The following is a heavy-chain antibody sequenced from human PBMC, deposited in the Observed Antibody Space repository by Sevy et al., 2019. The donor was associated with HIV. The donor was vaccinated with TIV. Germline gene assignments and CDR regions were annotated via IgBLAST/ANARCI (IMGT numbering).Heavy chain of an antibody. V-gene: IGHV3-23*01. Sequence: GGSLRLSCAVSGFSGFTFSSFVISWVRQAPGKGLEWVSAISGSGGSTYYADSVKGRFTISRDNSKNTLDLEMNSLRVEDTAVYYCARDCSSTSCLWGLDVWGQGTAVTVSS. CDR3: ARDCSSTSCLWGLDV. CDR1: GFSGFTFSSFV. D-gene: IGHD2-2*01. J-gene: IGHJ6*02. CDR2: ISGSGGST.